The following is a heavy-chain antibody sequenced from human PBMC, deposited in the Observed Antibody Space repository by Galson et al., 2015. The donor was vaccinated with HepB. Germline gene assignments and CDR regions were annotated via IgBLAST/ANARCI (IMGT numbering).Heavy chain of an antibody. V-gene: IGHV1-69*13. CDR3: ARGLSGSYDYYYGMDV. Sequence: SVKVSCKASGGTFSSYAISWVRQAPGQGLEWMGGIIPIFGTANYAQKFQGRVTITADESTSTAYMELSSLRSEDTAVYYCARGLSGSYDYYYGMDVWGQGTTVTVSS. J-gene: IGHJ6*02. CDR1: GGTFSSYA. D-gene: IGHD1-26*01. CDR2: IIPIFGTA.